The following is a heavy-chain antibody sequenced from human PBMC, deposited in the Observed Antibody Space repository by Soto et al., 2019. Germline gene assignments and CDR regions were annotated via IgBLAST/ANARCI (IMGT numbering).Heavy chain of an antibody. V-gene: IGHV3-30-3*01. CDR3: VKPVGDFEPYFDY. D-gene: IGHD4-17*01. CDR1: GFTLSDFA. CDR2: ISYDGSKK. J-gene: IGHJ4*01. Sequence: GGSLRLSCAASGFTLSDFAMHWVRQAPGKGLEWVAVISYDGSKKYFADSVKGRFTISRDNSNNTLYLQMNSLRPDDTAVYHCVKPVGDFEPYFDY.